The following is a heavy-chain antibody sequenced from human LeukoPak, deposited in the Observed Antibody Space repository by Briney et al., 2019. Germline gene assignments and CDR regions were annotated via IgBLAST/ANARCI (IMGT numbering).Heavy chain of an antibody. J-gene: IGHJ4*02. CDR2: ISPDGRTT. Sequence: GGSLRIPSETPEFTFSNYWLHWGRQAPGKGLIWVSNISPDGRTTNYADSGKGLFTISRDNAKNTLYLQMNSLRVEDTAVYYCAGYYSGSSGYVHYWGQGTLVTVSS. CDR1: EFTFSNYW. CDR3: AGYYSGSSGYVHY. D-gene: IGHD3-22*01. V-gene: IGHV3-74*01.